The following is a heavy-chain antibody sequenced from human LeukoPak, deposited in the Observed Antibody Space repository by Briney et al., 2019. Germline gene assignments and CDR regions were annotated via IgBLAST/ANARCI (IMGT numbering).Heavy chain of an antibody. J-gene: IGHJ6*02. V-gene: IGHV1-2*06. CDR1: GHNFTGYS. CDR3: AREVGDGMDV. D-gene: IGHD3-16*01. Sequence: ASVRVSCKATGHNFTGYSIYGVRQAPGQWLEWMGRINPNSGGTSYAQKFQGRVTMTRDTSITTAYMELSRLRSDDTAVYYCAREVGDGMDVWGQGTTVTVSS. CDR2: INPNSGGT.